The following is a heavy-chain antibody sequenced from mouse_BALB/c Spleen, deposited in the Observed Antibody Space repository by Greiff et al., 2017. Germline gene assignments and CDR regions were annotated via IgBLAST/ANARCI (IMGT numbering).Heavy chain of an antibody. D-gene: IGHD1-2*01. Sequence: DVMLVESGPDLVKPSQSLSLTCTVTGYSITSGYSWHWIRQFPGNKLEWMGYIHYSGSTNYNPSLKSRISITRDTSKNQFFLQLNSVTTEDTAPYYCAREETHYYGLYSFDYWGQGTTLTVSS. V-gene: IGHV3-1*02. CDR3: AREETHYYGLYSFDY. CDR1: GYSITSGYS. CDR2: IHYSGST. J-gene: IGHJ2*01.